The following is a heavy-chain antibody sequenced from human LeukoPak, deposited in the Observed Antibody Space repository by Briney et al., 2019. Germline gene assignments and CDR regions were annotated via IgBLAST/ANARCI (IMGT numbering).Heavy chain of an antibody. J-gene: IGHJ4*02. CDR2: ISSSSSTI. D-gene: IGHD5-18*01. V-gene: IGHV3-48*01. CDR1: GFTFSSYS. CDR3: AKDGDTAMVTYYFDY. Sequence: PGGSLRLSCAASGFTFSSYSMNWVRQAPGKGLEWVSYISSSSSTIYYADSVKGRFTISRDNAKNSLYLQMNSLRAEDTAVYYCAKDGDTAMVTYYFDYWGQGTLVTVSP.